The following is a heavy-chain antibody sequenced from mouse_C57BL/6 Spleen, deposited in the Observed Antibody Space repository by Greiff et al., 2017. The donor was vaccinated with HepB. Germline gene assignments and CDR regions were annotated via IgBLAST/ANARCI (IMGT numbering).Heavy chain of an antibody. CDR3: ARRAEIYAMDY. V-gene: IGHV5-17*01. Sequence: EVMLVESGGGLVKPGGSLKLSCAASGFTFSDYGMHWVRQAPEKGLEWVAYISSGSSTIYYADTVKGRFTISRDNAKNTLFLQMTSLRSEDTAMYYCARRAEIYAMDYWGQGTSVTVSS. CDR2: ISSGSSTI. J-gene: IGHJ4*01. CDR1: GFTFSDYG.